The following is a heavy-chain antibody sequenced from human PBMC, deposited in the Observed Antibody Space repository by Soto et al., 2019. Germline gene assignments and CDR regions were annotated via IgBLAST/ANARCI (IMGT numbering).Heavy chain of an antibody. J-gene: IGHJ4*02. D-gene: IGHD2-2*01. CDR2: VSKSDYT. CDR3: AREDSIIIPAVSDF. Sequence: GWSLCLSCVVYAFPVNNDANNWVRPAPGKGLEWVSTVSKSDYTYYSDLVKGRFTISRDNAKNTVSLQMNTLRAEDTAVYFCAREDSIIIPAVSDFWGQGTLVNVSS. V-gene: IGHV3-21*04. CDR1: AFPVNNDA.